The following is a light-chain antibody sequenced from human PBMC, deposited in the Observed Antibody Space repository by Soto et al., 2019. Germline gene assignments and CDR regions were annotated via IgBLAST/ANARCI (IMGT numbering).Light chain of an antibody. J-gene: IGKJ2*01. CDR2: GAS. V-gene: IGKV3-15*01. CDR1: QSVSSN. CDR3: QQYNNWPPYT. Sequence: EIVMTQSPATLSVSPGERATLSCRASQSVSSNLAWYQQKPGQAPRLLIYGASTRATGIPARFSGSGSGTEFTLTISSLQSEDFADYYCQQYNNWPPYTFGQRNKLEIK.